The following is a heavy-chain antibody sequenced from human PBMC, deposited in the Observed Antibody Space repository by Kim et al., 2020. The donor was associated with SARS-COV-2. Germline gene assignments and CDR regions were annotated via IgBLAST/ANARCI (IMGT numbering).Heavy chain of an antibody. CDR2: ISYDGSNK. D-gene: IGHD3-22*01. J-gene: IGHJ3*02. Sequence: GGSLRLSCAASGFTFSSYGMHWVRQAPGKGLEWVAVISYDGSNKYYADSVKGRFTISRDNSKNTLYLQMNSLRAEDTAVYYCANGGYYYDSSGYSDDDAFDIWDQGTMVTVSS. CDR1: GFTFSSYG. V-gene: IGHV3-30*18. CDR3: ANGGYYYDSSGYSDDDAFDI.